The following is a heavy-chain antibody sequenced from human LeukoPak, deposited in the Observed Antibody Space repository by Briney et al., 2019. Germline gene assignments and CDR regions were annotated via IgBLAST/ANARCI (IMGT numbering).Heavy chain of an antibody. J-gene: IGHJ6*03. CDR3: ARYGSGSYYSQIYYYYMDV. Sequence: ASVKVSCKASGYTFTGYYTHWVRQAPGQGLEWMGWINPDSGGTNFARKFQGRVTMTRDTPISTAYMELRSLRSDDTAVYYCARYGSGSYYSQIYYYYMDVWGKGTTVTISS. CDR1: GYTFTGYY. CDR2: INPDSGGT. V-gene: IGHV1-2*02. D-gene: IGHD3-10*01.